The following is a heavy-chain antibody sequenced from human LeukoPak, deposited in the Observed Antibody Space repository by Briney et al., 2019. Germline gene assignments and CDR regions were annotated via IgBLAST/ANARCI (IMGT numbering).Heavy chain of an antibody. CDR1: GFTFSHYS. CDR2: INSGGIYI. Sequence: GGSLRLSCATSGFTFSHYSMNWVRQAPGKGLEWVSSINSGGIYIYYAESVKGRFTISRDNAKNSLYLQMNSLRAEDTAVYYCARSEDTAMALFDFWGQGTLVTVSS. CDR3: ARSEDTAMALFDF. D-gene: IGHD5-18*01. V-gene: IGHV3-21*01. J-gene: IGHJ4*02.